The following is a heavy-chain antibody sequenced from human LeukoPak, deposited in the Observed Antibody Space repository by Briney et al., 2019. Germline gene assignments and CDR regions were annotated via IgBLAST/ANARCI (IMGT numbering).Heavy chain of an antibody. CDR1: GYTFTGYY. J-gene: IGHJ4*02. D-gene: IGHD3-3*01. CDR2: INPNSGGT. V-gene: IGHV1-2*02. Sequence: ASVKVSCKASGYTFTGYYMHWVRQAPGQGLEWMGWINPNSGGTNYAQKFQGRVTMTRDTSISTAYMELSRPRSDDTAVYYCARSYDFWSDLDYWGQGTLVTVSS. CDR3: ARSYDFWSDLDY.